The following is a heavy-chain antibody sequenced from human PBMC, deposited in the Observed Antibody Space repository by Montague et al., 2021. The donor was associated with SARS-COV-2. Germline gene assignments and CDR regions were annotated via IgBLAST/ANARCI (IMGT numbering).Heavy chain of an antibody. CDR2: IYYTGHT. V-gene: IGHV4-61*01. CDR1: GASVASGNFY. CDR3: ARSRANVPSRPGFDY. J-gene: IGHJ4*02. Sequence: SETLSLTCTVSGASVASGNFYWSWIRQPPGKGLEWIGYIYYTGHTNYNPSLESRVTIPVDPSKNQFSLTLTSVTAADTAVYYCARSRANVPSRPGFDYWGQGALVTVSS. D-gene: IGHD6-6*01.